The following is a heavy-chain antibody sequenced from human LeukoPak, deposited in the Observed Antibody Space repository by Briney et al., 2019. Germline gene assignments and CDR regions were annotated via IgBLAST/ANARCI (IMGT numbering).Heavy chain of an antibody. CDR2: IKQDGSEK. CDR3: ARDLRGAMPFNYYYYGMDV. D-gene: IGHD3-10*01. Sequence: GGSLRLSCAASGFTFSSYWMSWVRQAPGKGLEWVANIKQDGSEKYYVDSVKGRFTISRDNAKNSLYLQMNSLRAEDTAVYYCARDLRGAMPFNYYYYGMDVWGQGTTVTVSS. CDR1: GFTFSSYW. J-gene: IGHJ6*02. V-gene: IGHV3-7*01.